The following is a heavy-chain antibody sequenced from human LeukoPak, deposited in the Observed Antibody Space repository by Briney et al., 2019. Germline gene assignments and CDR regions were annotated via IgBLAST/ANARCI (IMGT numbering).Heavy chain of an antibody. D-gene: IGHD1-26*01. V-gene: IGHV3-30*02. J-gene: IGHJ3*02. Sequence: GGSLRLSCAASGFIFNTYGMHWVRQAPGKGLEWVTFIRYDGSNKYYADSVKGRFTVSRDISKNTLYLQMNSLGADDTAVYYCAKYRQGGSYSAWAFDIWGQGTMVTVSS. CDR2: IRYDGSNK. CDR1: GFIFNTYG. CDR3: AKYRQGGSYSAWAFDI.